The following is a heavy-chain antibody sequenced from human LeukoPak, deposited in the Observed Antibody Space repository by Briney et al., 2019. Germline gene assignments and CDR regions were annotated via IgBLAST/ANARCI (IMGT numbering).Heavy chain of an antibody. J-gene: IGHJ4*02. D-gene: IGHD6-19*01. CDR3: AKDPISSSGWYVDY. CDR1: GFTVSSNY. Sequence: GGSLRLSCAASGFTVSSNYMSWVRQAPGKGLEWVSVIYSGGSTYYADSVKGRFTISRDNSKNTLYLQMNSLRAEDTAVYYCAKDPISSSGWYVDYWGQGTLVTVSS. V-gene: IGHV3-66*01. CDR2: IYSGGST.